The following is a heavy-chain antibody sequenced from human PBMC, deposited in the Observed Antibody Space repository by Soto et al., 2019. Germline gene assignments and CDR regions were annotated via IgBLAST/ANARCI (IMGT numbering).Heavy chain of an antibody. CDR2: VYYNGNT. Sequence: SETLSRNSAAPGGSNRGSLCRLVWFRQPPGKGLEWIGNVYYNGNTYYNASLKSRLTISVDTSNNQFSLKVKSVTAADTAVYYCAREKAALKWFDPWGQGTLVTVS. CDR1: GGSNRGSLCR. D-gene: IGHD2-15*01. J-gene: IGHJ5*02. V-gene: IGHV4-39*02. CDR3: AREKAALKWFDP.